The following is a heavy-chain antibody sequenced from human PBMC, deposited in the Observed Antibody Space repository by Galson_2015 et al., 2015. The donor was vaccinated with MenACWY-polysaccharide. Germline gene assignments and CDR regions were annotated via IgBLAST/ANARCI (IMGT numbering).Heavy chain of an antibody. Sequence: SLRLSCAASGFTFTSYAMSWVRQAPGKGLEWVSAIRSSGTNTYYADSVKGRFTISRYNSKNTLYLQMNSLRAEDTAVYYCAKDSTDFLSVAGRFDHWGQGTLVTVSS. D-gene: IGHD3-3*01. CDR2: IRSSGTNT. CDR3: AKDSTDFLSVAGRFDH. CDR1: GFTFTSYA. J-gene: IGHJ5*02. V-gene: IGHV3-23*01.